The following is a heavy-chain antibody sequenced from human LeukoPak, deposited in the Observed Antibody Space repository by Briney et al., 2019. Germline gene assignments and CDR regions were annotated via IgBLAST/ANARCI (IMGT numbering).Heavy chain of an antibody. D-gene: IGHD6-6*01. CDR2: IYYSGST. CDR3: ARVEYSSSSGDYYYYYMDV. CDR1: GGSISSYY. J-gene: IGHJ6*03. V-gene: IGHV4-59*01. Sequence: SETLSLTCTVSGGSISSYYWSWIRQPPGKGLEWIGYIYYSGSTSYNPSLKSRVTISVDTSKNQFSLKLSSVTAADTAVYYCARVEYSSSSGDYYYYYMDVWGKGTTVTVSS.